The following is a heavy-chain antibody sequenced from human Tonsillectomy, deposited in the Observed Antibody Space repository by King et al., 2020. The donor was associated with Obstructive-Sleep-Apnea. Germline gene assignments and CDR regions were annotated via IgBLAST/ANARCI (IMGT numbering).Heavy chain of an antibody. CDR3: AKEYGAAAVDYWYFDL. CDR1: GFTFSSYG. J-gene: IGHJ2*01. D-gene: IGHD6-13*01. CDR2: IRYDGSNK. Sequence: VQLVESGGGVVQPGRSLRLSCAASGFTFSSYGMHWVRQAPGKGLEWVAFIRYDGSNKYYADSVKGRFTISRDNSKNTLYLQMKSLRAEDTAVYYCAKEYGAAAVDYWYFDLWGRGTLVTVSS. V-gene: IGHV3-30*02.